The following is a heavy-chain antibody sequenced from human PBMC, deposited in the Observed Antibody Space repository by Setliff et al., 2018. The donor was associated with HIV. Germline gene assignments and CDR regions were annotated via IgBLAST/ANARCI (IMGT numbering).Heavy chain of an antibody. CDR3: ARVMTTVTFFDY. D-gene: IGHD4-17*01. Sequence: SETLSLTCTVSGDSISTDYWTWIRQPPGKGLEWIGYIYNSASTSYNPSLKSRVTISVDTSKNQFSLKLSSVTAADTAVYYCARVMTTVTFFDYWGQGTLVTVSS. V-gene: IGHV4-4*09. J-gene: IGHJ4*02. CDR2: IYNSAST. CDR1: GDSISTDY.